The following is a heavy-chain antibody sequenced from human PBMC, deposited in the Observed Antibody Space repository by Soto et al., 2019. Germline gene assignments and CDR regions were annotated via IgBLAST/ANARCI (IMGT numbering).Heavy chain of an antibody. Sequence: ASVKVSCKASGYTFTSYYMHWVRQAPGQGLEWMGITNPSGGSTSYAQKFQGRVTMTRDTSTGTVYMELSSLRSEDTAVYYCARDRSITIFGVVIMGYYGMDVWGQGTTVTVSS. CDR1: GYTFTSYY. V-gene: IGHV1-46*01. D-gene: IGHD3-3*01. CDR2: TNPSGGST. CDR3: ARDRSITIFGVVIMGYYGMDV. J-gene: IGHJ6*02.